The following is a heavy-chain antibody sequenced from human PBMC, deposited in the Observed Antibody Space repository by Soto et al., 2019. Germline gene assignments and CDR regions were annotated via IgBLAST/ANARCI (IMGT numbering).Heavy chain of an antibody. CDR3: ARVSRVRGVIKSAGYFDY. D-gene: IGHD3-10*01. J-gene: IGHJ4*02. Sequence: GGSLRLSCAASGFTFSSYSMNWVRQAPGKGLEWVSSISSSSSYIYYADSVKGRFTISRDNAKNSLYLQMNSLRAEDTAVYYCARVSRVRGVIKSAGYFDYWGQGTLVTVSS. CDR2: ISSSSSYI. V-gene: IGHV3-21*01. CDR1: GFTFSSYS.